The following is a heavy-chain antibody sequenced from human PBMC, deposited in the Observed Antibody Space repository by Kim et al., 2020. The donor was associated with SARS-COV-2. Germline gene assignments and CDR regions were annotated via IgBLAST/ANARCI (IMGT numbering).Heavy chain of an antibody. V-gene: IGHV4-59*08. CDR3: ARHTMVRGVISEAYFDY. J-gene: IGHJ4*02. D-gene: IGHD3-10*01. CDR2: IYYSGST. CDR1: GGSISSYY. Sequence: SETLSLTCTVSGGSISSYYWSWIRQPPGKGLEWIGYIYYSGSTNYNPSLKSRVTISVDTSKNQLSLKLSSVTAADTAVYYCARHTMVRGVISEAYFDYWGQGTLVTVSS.